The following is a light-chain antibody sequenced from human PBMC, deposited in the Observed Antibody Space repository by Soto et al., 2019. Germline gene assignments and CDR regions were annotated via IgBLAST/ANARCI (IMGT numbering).Light chain of an antibody. J-gene: IGKJ4*01. Sequence: EIVLTQSPATLSLSAGERATLSCRASQSVSNYLAWYQQKPGQAPRLLIYDASNRATGIPARFSGSGSGTEYSLPIISSEPEDFAVFYCQQQCKCPPRLTFGEGTKVDIK. CDR1: QSVSNY. V-gene: IGKV3-11*01. CDR3: QQQCKCPPRLT. CDR2: DAS.